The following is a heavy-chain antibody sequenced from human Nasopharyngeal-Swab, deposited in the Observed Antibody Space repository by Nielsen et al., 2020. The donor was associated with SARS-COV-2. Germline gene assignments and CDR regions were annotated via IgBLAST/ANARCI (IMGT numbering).Heavy chain of an antibody. D-gene: IGHD5-12*01. CDR3: ATVYSGYGYYFDY. J-gene: IGHJ4*02. V-gene: IGHV3-9*03. Sequence: SLKISCAASGFTFDDYAMHWVRQAPGKGLEWVSGISWNSGSIGYADSVKGRFTISRDNAKNSLYLQMNSLRAEDMALYYCATVYSGYGYYFDYWGQGTLVTVSS. CDR2: ISWNSGSI. CDR1: GFTFDDYA.